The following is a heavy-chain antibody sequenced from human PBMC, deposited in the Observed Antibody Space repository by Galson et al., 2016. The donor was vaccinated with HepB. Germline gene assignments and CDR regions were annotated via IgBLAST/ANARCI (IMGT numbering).Heavy chain of an antibody. V-gene: IGHV3-30*04. CDR1: GFTFSSYT. CDR2: ISYDGSNK. J-gene: IGHJ4*02. CDR3: ARDRAMLTGFDY. Sequence: SLRLSCAASGFTFSSYTMHWVRQAPGKGLEWVAVISYDGSNKYYADSVKGRFTISRDNSKNTLFLQMNSLRAEDTAVCYCARDRAMLTGFDYGGQGTLVTVSS. D-gene: IGHD5-18*01.